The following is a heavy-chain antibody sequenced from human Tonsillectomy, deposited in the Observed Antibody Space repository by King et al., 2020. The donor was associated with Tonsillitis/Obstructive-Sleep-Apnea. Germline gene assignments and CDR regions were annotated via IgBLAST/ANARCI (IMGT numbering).Heavy chain of an antibody. CDR1: GFTFSSYD. CDR2: ISSSGSNI. Sequence: VQLVESGGGLVQPGGSLRLSCAASGFTFSSYDMNWVRQAPGKGLEWVSYISSSGSNIYYADSVKGRFTISRDNAKNSLYLQMNSLRAEDTAVYYCARDLGVQQCADDDWGQGTLVTVSS. D-gene: IGHD5-18*01. V-gene: IGHV3-48*03. J-gene: IGHJ4*02. CDR3: ARDLGVQQCADDD.